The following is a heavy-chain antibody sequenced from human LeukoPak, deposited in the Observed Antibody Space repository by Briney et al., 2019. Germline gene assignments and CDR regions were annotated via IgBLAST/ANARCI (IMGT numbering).Heavy chain of an antibody. Sequence: PGGSLRLSCAASGFSFDDYAMHWVRQAPGKGLEWVSGISWNSGSIGYADSVKGRFTISRDNAKNSLYLQMNSLRAEDTALHYCAKDWYSSSLLAFDIWGQGTMVTVSS. CDR2: ISWNSGSI. CDR1: GFSFDDYA. CDR3: AKDWYSSSLLAFDI. J-gene: IGHJ3*02. V-gene: IGHV3-9*01. D-gene: IGHD6-13*01.